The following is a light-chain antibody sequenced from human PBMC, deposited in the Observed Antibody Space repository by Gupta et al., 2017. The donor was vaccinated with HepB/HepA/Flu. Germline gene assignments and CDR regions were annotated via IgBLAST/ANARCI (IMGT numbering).Light chain of an antibody. CDR3: QESDRCTDNVV. V-gene: IGLV3-21*03. CDR1: NVGSKS. J-gene: IGLJ2*01. Sequence: SYVLTQPASVSVAPGKTARITFGVTNVGSKSVHWYQPKPGQAPVLIVFYDSDRPSGIPERLSAANAANTATLITSRVEAGDEADYYCQESDRCTDNVVFGGGTKLTVL. CDR2: YDS.